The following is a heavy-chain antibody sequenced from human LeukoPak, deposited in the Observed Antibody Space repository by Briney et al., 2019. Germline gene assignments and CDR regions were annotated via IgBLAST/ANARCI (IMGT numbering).Heavy chain of an antibody. D-gene: IGHD5-18*01. Sequence: ASVKVSCKASVYTFTFYYMHWARQAPGQGLEWMGWINPNSGGTNYAQKFQGRVTMTRDTSISTAYMELSRLRSDDTAVYYCARGFKKVQLWLRLHNFDYWGQGTLVTVSS. CDR3: ARGFKKVQLWLRLHNFDY. J-gene: IGHJ4*02. CDR2: INPNSGGT. CDR1: VYTFTFYY. V-gene: IGHV1-2*02.